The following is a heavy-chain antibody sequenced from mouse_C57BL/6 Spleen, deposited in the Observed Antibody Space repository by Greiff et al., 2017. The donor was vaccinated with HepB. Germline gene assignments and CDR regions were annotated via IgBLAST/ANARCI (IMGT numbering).Heavy chain of an antibody. V-gene: IGHV1-50*01. CDR2: IDPSDSYT. Sequence: VQLQQPGAELVKPGASVKLSCKASGYTFTSYWLPWVKQRPGQGLEWIGEIDPSDSYTNYNQKFKGKATLTVDTSSSTAYMQLSSLTSEDSAVYYCARDYGSFFDYWGQGTTLTVSS. CDR3: ARDYGSFFDY. D-gene: IGHD1-1*01. J-gene: IGHJ2*01. CDR1: GYTFTSYW.